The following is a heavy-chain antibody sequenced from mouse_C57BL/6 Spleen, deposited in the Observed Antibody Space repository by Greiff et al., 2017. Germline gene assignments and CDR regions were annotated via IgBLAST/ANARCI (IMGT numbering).Heavy chain of an antibody. CDR2: INYDGSST. V-gene: IGHV5-16*01. J-gene: IGHJ1*03. CDR3: ARYDYGWYFDV. Sequence: EVQLVESEGGLVQPGSSMKLSCTASGFTFSDYYMAWVRQVPEKGLEWVANINYDGSSTYYLDSLKSRFIISRDNAKNILYLQMSSLKSEDTATYYCARYDYGWYFDVWGTGTTVTVSS. D-gene: IGHD2-4*01. CDR1: GFTFSDYY.